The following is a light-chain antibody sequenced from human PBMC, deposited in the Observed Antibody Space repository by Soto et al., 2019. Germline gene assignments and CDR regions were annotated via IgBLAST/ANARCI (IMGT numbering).Light chain of an antibody. V-gene: IGKV1-39*01. CDR1: QTINNN. CDR3: QQTYITPFT. Sequence: DIEMTQSPASLSASVGDRVTISCRTSQTINNNLNWYQQRPGKAPKLLIYSSSSLMSGVPPRFSGSGSGTDFTLTISSLQPEDFATYDCQQTYITPFTFGQGTRLDIK. J-gene: IGKJ5*01. CDR2: SSS.